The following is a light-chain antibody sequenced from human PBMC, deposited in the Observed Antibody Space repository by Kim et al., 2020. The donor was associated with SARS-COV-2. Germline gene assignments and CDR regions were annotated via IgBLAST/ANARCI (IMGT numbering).Light chain of an antibody. Sequence: GQRLTLSCSGSSSNIGSNTVNLYQQLPGTAPKLLIYSNNQRPSGVPDRFSGSKSGTSASLAISGLQSEDEADYYCAAWDDSLNGVVFGGGTQLTVL. CDR2: SNN. CDR1: SSNIGSNT. CDR3: AAWDDSLNGVV. J-gene: IGLJ2*01. V-gene: IGLV1-44*01.